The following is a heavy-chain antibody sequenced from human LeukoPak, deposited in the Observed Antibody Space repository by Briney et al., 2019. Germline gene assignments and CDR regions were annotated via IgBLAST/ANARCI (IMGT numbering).Heavy chain of an antibody. CDR3: AKVMVRGVIPTYYYYYYMDV. Sequence: PGGSLRLSRAASGFTFSDYEMNWVRQAPGKGLEWVSYISSSGSTIYYADSVKGRFTISRDNAKNSLYLQMNSLRAEDTAVYYCAKVMVRGVIPTYYYYYYMDVWGKGTTVTISS. CDR1: GFTFSDYE. CDR2: ISSSGSTI. V-gene: IGHV3-48*03. J-gene: IGHJ6*03. D-gene: IGHD3-10*01.